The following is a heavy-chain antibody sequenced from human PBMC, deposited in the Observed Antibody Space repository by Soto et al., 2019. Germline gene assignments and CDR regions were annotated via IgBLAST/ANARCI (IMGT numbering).Heavy chain of an antibody. CDR3: ARLRRDWGDAFDL. CDR1: GGSFGSSA. Sequence: QVQLVQSGADVKKPGSSVKVSCKTSGGSFGSSAISWVRQAPAQGLEWMGEIIPVFDKANYAQNFQGRLTITADELTGTVFMELGSLRSEGTAVYFCARLRRDWGDAFDLWGLGTFVTVSS. J-gene: IGHJ3*01. V-gene: IGHV1-69*01. D-gene: IGHD3-16*01. CDR2: IIPVFDKA.